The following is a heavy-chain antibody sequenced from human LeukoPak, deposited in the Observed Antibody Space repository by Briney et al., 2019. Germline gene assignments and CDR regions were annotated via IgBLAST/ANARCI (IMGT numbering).Heavy chain of an antibody. D-gene: IGHD3-22*01. J-gene: IGHJ4*02. CDR1: GYTFTSYG. CDR3: ARDLPHEDYDSSGKFDY. V-gene: IGHV1-18*01. Sequence: RASVKVSCKASGYTFTSYGISWVRQAPGQGLEWMGWISAYNGNTNYAQKLQGRVTMTTDTSTSTAYMELRSLRSDGTAVYYCARDLPHEDYDSSGKFDYWGQGTLVTVSS. CDR2: ISAYNGNT.